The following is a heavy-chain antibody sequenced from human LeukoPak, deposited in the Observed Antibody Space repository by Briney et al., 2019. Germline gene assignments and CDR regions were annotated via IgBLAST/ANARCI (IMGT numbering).Heavy chain of an antibody. Sequence: GGSLRLSCAASGFTFSSYGIHWVRQAPGKGLEWVAFIRYDGSNKYYADSVKGRFTISRDNSKNTLYLQMNSLRAEDTAVYYRASGKGQWNDYYMDVWGKGTTVTVSS. CDR2: IRYDGSNK. V-gene: IGHV3-30*02. CDR3: ASGKGQWNDYYMDV. CDR1: GFTFSSYG. D-gene: IGHD1-1*01. J-gene: IGHJ6*03.